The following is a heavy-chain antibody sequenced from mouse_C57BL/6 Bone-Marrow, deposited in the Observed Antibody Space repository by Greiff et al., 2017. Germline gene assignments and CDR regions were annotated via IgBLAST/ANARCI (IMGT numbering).Heavy chain of an antibody. V-gene: IGHV1-42*01. CDR1: GYSFTGYY. Sequence: EVQLKESGPELVKPGASVKISCKASGYSFTGYYMNWVKQSPEKSLEWIGEINPSTGGTTYNQKFKAKATLTVDKSSSTAYMQLKSLTSEDSAVYYCARCNYSRAWFAYWGQGTLVTVSA. D-gene: IGHD2-5*01. J-gene: IGHJ3*01. CDR3: ARCNYSRAWFAY. CDR2: INPSTGGT.